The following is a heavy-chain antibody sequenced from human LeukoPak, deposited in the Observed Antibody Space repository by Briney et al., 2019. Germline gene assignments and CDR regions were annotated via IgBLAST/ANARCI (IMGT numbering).Heavy chain of an antibody. Sequence: GVSLRLSCAASGFTFSRYWMHWVRQAPGKGLVWVSRINGDGSTTSYADSVKGGFTISRDNAKNTLYLQMNSLRAEDTAVYYCATGNYYDSRGYYTFGHWGQGTLVTVSS. D-gene: IGHD3-22*01. V-gene: IGHV3-74*01. J-gene: IGHJ1*01. CDR1: GFTFSRYW. CDR3: ATGNYYDSRGYYTFGH. CDR2: INGDGSTT.